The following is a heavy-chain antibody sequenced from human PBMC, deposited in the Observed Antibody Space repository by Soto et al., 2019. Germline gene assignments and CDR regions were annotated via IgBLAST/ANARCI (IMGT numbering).Heavy chain of an antibody. CDR3: TRQIGTRVFGTDA. V-gene: IGHV5-51*01. D-gene: IGHD3-3*01. Sequence: MPGKGLEWMGIVWPGDSDTRYNPSLEGQITISADKTINTAYLQWTSLKASDTAIYYCTRQIGTRVFGTDAWVQGT. J-gene: IGHJ4*03. CDR2: VWPGDSDT.